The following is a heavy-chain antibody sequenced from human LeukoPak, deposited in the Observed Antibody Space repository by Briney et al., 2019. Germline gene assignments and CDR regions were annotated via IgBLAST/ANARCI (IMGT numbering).Heavy chain of an antibody. CDR3: ARQTGSGLFILP. D-gene: IGHD3/OR15-3a*01. J-gene: IGHJ4*02. V-gene: IGHV4-34*01. Sequence: SETLSLTCAVYGGSLSGYYWSWIRQPPGNGLEWIGEINHSGSTNYNPSLKSRVTISVDTSKNQFTLKLSSVAAADTAVYYCARQTGSGLFILPGGQGTLVTVSS. CDR2: INHSGST. CDR1: GGSLSGYY.